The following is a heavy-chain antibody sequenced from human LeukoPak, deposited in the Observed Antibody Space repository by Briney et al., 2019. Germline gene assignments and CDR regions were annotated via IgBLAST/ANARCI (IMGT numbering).Heavy chain of an antibody. CDR3: ARYCSGVGCYPVDY. V-gene: IGHV4-31*03. D-gene: IGHD2-15*01. CDR2: IYYTGST. CDR1: GFSLSTSGVG. Sequence: ESGPTLVKPTQTLTLTCTFSGFSLSTSGVGVGWIRQHPGKGLEWIGYIYYTGSTYYNPSLKSRVTISVDTSKNQFSLNVSSVTAADTAVYYCARYCSGVGCYPVDYWGQGTLVTVSS. J-gene: IGHJ4*02.